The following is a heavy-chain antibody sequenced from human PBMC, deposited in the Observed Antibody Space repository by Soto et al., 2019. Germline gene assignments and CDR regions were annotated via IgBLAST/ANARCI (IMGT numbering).Heavy chain of an antibody. Sequence: SETLSITCSVSDCSMSKFYLSWIRTTAVKGLEWMGLVYATGTSDYNPSLRSRITMSVDISKKTFSLRLRSVTAADTGVYYCVRDGSKTLRDCFDPWGQGILVTVSS. CDR2: VYATGTS. CDR3: VRDGSKTLRDCFDP. CDR1: DCSMSKFY. V-gene: IGHV4-4*07. J-gene: IGHJ5*02. D-gene: IGHD4-17*01.